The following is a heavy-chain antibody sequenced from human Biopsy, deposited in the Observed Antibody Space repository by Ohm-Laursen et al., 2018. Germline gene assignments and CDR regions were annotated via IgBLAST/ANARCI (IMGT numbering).Heavy chain of an antibody. Sequence: LRLSCAATVFTFDDYGMHWVRQRPGKGLEWVSLISWDGSSRDYADSVKGRFTISRDNSKNTLYLQMNSLRGEDTAVYYCAKCMTGGSNYYFHHCGQGTLVTVSS. V-gene: IGHV3-43D*04. D-gene: IGHD2-8*01. CDR2: ISWDGSSR. CDR1: VFTFDDYG. CDR3: AKCMTGGSNYYFHH. J-gene: IGHJ4*02.